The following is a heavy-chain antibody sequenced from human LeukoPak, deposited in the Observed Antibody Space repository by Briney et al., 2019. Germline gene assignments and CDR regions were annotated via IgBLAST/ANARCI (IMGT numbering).Heavy chain of an antibody. CDR1: GDSFRGYY. CDR3: ARARRGSYYYYYYMDV. Sequence: SETLSLTCAVYGDSFRGYYWSWIRQPPGKGLECIGEINHSGSTNYHPPLKSRVPIPVDTSKNQFSPKLSSVTAADTAVYYCARARRGSYYYYYYMDVWGKGTTVTVSS. V-gene: IGHV4-34*01. CDR2: INHSGST. D-gene: IGHD3-10*01. J-gene: IGHJ6*03.